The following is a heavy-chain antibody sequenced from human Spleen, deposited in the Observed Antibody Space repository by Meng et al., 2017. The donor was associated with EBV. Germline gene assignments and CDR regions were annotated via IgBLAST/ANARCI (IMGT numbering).Heavy chain of an antibody. D-gene: IGHD2-2*02. J-gene: IGHJ4*02. CDR3: ARKLYTDSFFDS. V-gene: IGHV4-61*01. Sequence: AELPESGPGGVKTSEALSLPCTDAGGSVRSGTYYWSWIRQPPGKRLEWIGYIYFPGSTKYYPPLKARVTISVDTSRNQFSLRLTSVTTADTAVYYCARKLYTDSFFDSWGQGTLVTVSS. CDR1: GGSVRSGTYY. CDR2: IYFPGST.